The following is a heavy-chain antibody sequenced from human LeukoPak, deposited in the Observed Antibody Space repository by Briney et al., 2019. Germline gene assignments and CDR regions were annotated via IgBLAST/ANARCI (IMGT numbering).Heavy chain of an antibody. D-gene: IGHD2-15*01. J-gene: IGHJ4*02. CDR1: GFTFSSYA. CDR2: ISGSGGST. Sequence: GSLRLSCAASGFTFSSYAMSWVRQAPGKGLEWVSAISGSGGSTYYADSVKGRFTISRDNSKNTLYLQMNSLRAEDTAVYYCAKGSGPRLLTPYFDYWGQGTLVTVSS. CDR3: AKGSGPRLLTPYFDY. V-gene: IGHV3-23*01.